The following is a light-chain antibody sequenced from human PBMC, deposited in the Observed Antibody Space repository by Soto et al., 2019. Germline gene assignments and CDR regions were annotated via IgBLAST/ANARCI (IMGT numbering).Light chain of an antibody. Sequence: QSVLTQPASVSGSPGQSITISCTGTSSDIGGHEYVSWYQQHPGKAPRLMIYEVTYRPSGVSNRFSGSKSGSTASLTISGLQAEDEADYYCSSYTDSSTLGLYVFGTGTQLTVL. CDR1: SSDIGGHEY. CDR3: SSYTDSSTLGLYV. J-gene: IGLJ1*01. V-gene: IGLV2-14*01. CDR2: EVT.